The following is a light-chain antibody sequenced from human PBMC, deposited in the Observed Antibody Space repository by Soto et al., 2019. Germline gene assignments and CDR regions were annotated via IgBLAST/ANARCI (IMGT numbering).Light chain of an antibody. J-gene: IGKJ2*01. CDR1: QSISTY. CDR2: AAS. V-gene: IGKV1-39*01. CDR3: QQSYSTPPEYT. Sequence: DIQMTQSPSSLSASVGDRVTITRRAGQSISTYLNWYQQKPGKAPNLLIYAASNLQSGVPSRFSGSGSGTHFTLTIDSLQPGDSATYVCQQSYSTPPEYTFGQGTKLEIK.